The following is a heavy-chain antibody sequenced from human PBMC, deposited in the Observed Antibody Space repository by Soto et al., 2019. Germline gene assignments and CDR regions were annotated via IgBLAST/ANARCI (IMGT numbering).Heavy chain of an antibody. J-gene: IGHJ4*02. D-gene: IGHD3-16*02. V-gene: IGHV3-23*01. CDR3: AKDGGSYYDYIWGSYRNFDY. CDR2: ISGSGGST. Sequence: GGSLRLSCAASGFTFSSYAMSWVRQAPGKGLEWVSAISGSGGSTYYADSVKGRFTISRDNSKNTLYLQMNSLRAEDTAVYYCAKDGGSYYDYIWGSYRNFDYWGQGTLVTVSS. CDR1: GFTFSSYA.